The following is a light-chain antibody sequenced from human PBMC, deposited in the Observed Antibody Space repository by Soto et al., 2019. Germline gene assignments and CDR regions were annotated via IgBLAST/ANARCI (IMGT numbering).Light chain of an antibody. CDR3: QQYDAWPLT. CDR1: QSVSSN. V-gene: IGKV3-15*01. Sequence: EIVMTHSPATLSGSAGERATLSCGASQSVSSNLAWYQQKLGQAPRLLIYGASTRATGIPARFSGSGSGTEFTLTINSLQSEDFAVYYCQQYDAWPLTFGGGTKVDIK. CDR2: GAS. J-gene: IGKJ4*01.